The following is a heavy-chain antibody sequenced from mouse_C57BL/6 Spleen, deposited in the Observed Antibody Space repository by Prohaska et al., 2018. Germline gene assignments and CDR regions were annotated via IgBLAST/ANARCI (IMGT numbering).Heavy chain of an antibody. CDR1: GYSFSSYW. J-gene: IGHJ2*01. V-gene: IGHV1-80*01. CDR3: ARRGGSYYFDY. Sequence: ISCKASGYSFSSYWMNWVKQRPGKGLEWIGQIYPGDGDTNYNGKFKGKATLTADKSSSTAYMERSSLTSEDSAVYFGARRGGSYYFDYWGQGTTLTVSS. D-gene: IGHD1-1*02. CDR2: IYPGDGDT.